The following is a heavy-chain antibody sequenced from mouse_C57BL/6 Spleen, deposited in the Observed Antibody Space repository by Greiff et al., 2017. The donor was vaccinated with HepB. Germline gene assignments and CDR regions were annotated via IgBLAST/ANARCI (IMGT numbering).Heavy chain of an antibody. V-gene: IGHV1-26*01. J-gene: IGHJ2*01. CDR1: GYTFTDYY. D-gene: IGHD1-1*01. CDR3: ESCDYYGSSSYFDY. CDR2: INPNNGGT. Sequence: VQLQQSGPELVKPGASVKISCKASGYTFTDYYMNWVKQSHGKSLEWIGDINPNNGGTSYNQKFKGKATLTVDKSSSTAYMELRSLTSEDSAVYYCESCDYYGSSSYFDYWGQGTTLTVSS.